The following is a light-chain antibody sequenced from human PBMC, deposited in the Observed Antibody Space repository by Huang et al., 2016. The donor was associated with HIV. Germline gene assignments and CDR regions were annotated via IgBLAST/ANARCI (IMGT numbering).Light chain of an antibody. CDR3: MQALQTPDT. J-gene: IGKJ2*01. CDR1: QSLLHTNGHNY. Sequence: DIMMIQSPFSLPVTPGQAASISCRSSQSLLHTNGHNYLEWYVQKPGQSPQLLIYLGSNRASGVPDRFSGSGSGTDFTLKISRVEAEDVGVYYCMQALQTPDTFGQGTKLEIK. CDR2: LGS. V-gene: IGKV2-28*01.